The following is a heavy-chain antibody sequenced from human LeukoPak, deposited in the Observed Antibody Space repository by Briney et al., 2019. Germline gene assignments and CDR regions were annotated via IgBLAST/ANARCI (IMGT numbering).Heavy chain of an antibody. CDR2: VSLSDNI. D-gene: IGHD1/OR15-1a*01. V-gene: IGHV3-23*01. J-gene: IGHJ3*02. Sequence: GGSLRLSCAASGFTFSSYGVTWVRQAPGKGLEWVSLVSLSDNIFYADSVKGRFTISRDNSKSTVHLQMDSLRVDDTAVYYSAKVATPNTLDALDIWGQGTLVTVSS. CDR3: AKVATPNTLDALDI. CDR1: GFTFSSYG.